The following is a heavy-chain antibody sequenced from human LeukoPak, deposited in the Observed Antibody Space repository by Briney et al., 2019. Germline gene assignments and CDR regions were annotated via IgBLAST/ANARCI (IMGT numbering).Heavy chain of an antibody. CDR1: GFTFSSYA. CDR3: ARHYGP. CDR2: IYDSGST. D-gene: IGHD3-10*01. V-gene: IGHV4-39*01. J-gene: IGHJ5*02. Sequence: GSLRLSCAASGFTFSSYAMSWVRQPPGKGLEWIGSIYDSGSTYYNPFLKSRVTISVDTSKNQFSLKLNSVTAADTAVYYCARHYGPWGQGTLVTVSS.